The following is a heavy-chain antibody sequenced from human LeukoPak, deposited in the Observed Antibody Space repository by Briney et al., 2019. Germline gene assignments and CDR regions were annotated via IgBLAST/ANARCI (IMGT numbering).Heavy chain of an antibody. CDR1: GFTFSSYE. D-gene: IGHD4-23*01. J-gene: IGHJ2*01. V-gene: IGHV3-48*03. CDR2: ISGSGNTI. CDR3: ASRWPYYWYFDL. Sequence: GGSLRLSCAASGFTFSSYEMNWVRQAPGKGLEWVSYISGSGNTIYYADSVKGRFTISRDNAKNPLYLQMNSLRAEDTAVYYCASRWPYYWYFDLWGRGTLVTVSS.